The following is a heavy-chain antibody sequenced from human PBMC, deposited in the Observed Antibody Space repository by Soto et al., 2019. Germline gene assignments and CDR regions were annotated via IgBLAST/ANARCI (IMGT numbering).Heavy chain of an antibody. CDR1: GFTFSNYA. Sequence: EVQLLESGGGLVQPGGSLRLSCAASGFTFSNYAMSGVRQAPGKGLECVSAISGGGSSTYYADSVKGQFSISRDNSKSTAYLQMNSLIYDDAGVYYCAKKESSGCYGTFDDWGQGTLVTVSS. V-gene: IGHV3-23*01. J-gene: IGHJ4*02. CDR3: AKKESSGCYGTFDD. D-gene: IGHD6-19*01. CDR2: ISGGGSST.